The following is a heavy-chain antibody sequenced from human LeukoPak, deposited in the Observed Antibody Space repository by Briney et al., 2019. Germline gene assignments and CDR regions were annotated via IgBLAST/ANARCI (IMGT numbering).Heavy chain of an antibody. V-gene: IGHV4-31*03. CDR1: GGSISSGGYY. D-gene: IGHD5-12*01. CDR2: IYCSGST. CDR3: AREVYSGYDYSGWFDP. J-gene: IGHJ5*02. Sequence: SETLSLTCTVSGGSISSGGYYWSWIRQHPGKGLEWIGYIYCSGSTYYNPSLKSRVTISVDTSKNQFSLKLSSVTAADTAVYYCAREVYSGYDYSGWFDPWGQGTLVTVSS.